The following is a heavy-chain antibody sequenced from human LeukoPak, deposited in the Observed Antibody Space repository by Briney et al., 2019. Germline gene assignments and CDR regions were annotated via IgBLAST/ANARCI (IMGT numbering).Heavy chain of an antibody. Sequence: GGSLRLSCVGSGFTFRSHAMGWVRQAPEKGLGFVSGIYENGGTTYYADSVKGRFSISRDNSKNTLYLQMDSLRGEDTAIYYCAKDFRIGYSAHFDYWGQGAQVTVSS. CDR1: GFTFRSHA. D-gene: IGHD2-21*01. J-gene: IGHJ4*02. CDR2: IYENGGTT. CDR3: AKDFRIGYSAHFDY. V-gene: IGHV3-23*01.